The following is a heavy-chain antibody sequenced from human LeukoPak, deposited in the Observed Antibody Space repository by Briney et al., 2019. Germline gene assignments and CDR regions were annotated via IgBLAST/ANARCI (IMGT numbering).Heavy chain of an antibody. CDR1: GLQNKFW. J-gene: IGHJ4*02. D-gene: IGHD5/OR15-5a*01. CDR2: IKYDGSER. CDR3: ASQQDLEYSLSSGGYYFDS. V-gene: IGHV3-7*01. Sequence: GGSLRLSCAASGLQNKFWMSWVRQAPGKGLEWVANIKYDGSERNYVASVKGRFTISRDNATISVSLNSLRAEDTAVYYCASQQDLEYSLSSGGYYFDSWGQGIQVTVSS.